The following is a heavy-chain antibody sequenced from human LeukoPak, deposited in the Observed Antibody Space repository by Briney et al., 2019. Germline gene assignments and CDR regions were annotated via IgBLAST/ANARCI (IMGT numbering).Heavy chain of an antibody. CDR1: GFTFSDYY. D-gene: IGHD1-14*01. J-gene: IGHJ3*02. Sequence: GGSLRLSCAASGFTFSDYYMSWIRQAPGKGLEWVSYISSSGSTIYYADSVKGRFTISRDNAKNSLYLQMNSLRAEDTAVYYCATTGTGSYFDAFDIWGQGTMVTVSS. V-gene: IGHV3-11*04. CDR2: ISSSGSTI. CDR3: ATTGTGSYFDAFDI.